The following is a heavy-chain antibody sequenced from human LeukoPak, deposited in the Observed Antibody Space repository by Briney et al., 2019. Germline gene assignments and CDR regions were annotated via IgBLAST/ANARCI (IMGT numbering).Heavy chain of an antibody. CDR3: ARVGGDDYGDYEGFDP. CDR2: ICGSSSYI. Sequence: PGRSLRLSCAASGFTFSTYSLHWGRQAPGKGLAWVSSICGSSSYIYYADSVRGRFTISRDNAKNSLYLQMNSLRAEDTAVYYCARVGGDDYGDYEGFDPWGQGTLVTVSS. CDR1: GFTFSTYS. J-gene: IGHJ5*02. V-gene: IGHV3-21*01. D-gene: IGHD4-17*01.